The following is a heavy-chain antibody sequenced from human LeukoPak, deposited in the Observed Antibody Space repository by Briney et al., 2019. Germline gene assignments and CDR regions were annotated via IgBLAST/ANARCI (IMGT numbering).Heavy chain of an antibody. CDR2: ISGSGGST. J-gene: IGHJ4*02. Sequence: GGSLRLSCAASGFTFSSYAMSWVRQAPGKGLEWVSAISGSGGSTYYADSVKGRFTISRDNSKNTLYLQMNSLRAEDTAVYYCAKGTSSSSWYFYFDYWGQGTLVTVSS. V-gene: IGHV3-23*01. CDR1: GFTFSSYA. CDR3: AKGTSSSSWYFYFDY. D-gene: IGHD6-13*01.